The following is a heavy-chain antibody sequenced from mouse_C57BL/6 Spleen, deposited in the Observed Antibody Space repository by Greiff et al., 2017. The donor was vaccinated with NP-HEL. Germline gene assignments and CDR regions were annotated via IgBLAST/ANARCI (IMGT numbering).Heavy chain of an antibody. CDR3: ARHSNYGWYFDV. CDR2: IYPRSGNT. CDR1: GYTFTSYG. J-gene: IGHJ1*03. Sequence: VKLQESGAELARPGASVKLSCKASGYTFTSYGISWVKQRPGQGLEWIGEIYPRSGNTYYNEKFKGKATLTADKSSRTAYMELRSLTSEDSAVYFCARHSNYGWYFDVWGTGTTVTVSS. D-gene: IGHD2-5*01. V-gene: IGHV1-81*01.